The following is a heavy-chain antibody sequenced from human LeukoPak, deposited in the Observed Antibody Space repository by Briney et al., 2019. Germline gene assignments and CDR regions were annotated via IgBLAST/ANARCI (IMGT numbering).Heavy chain of an antibody. V-gene: IGHV3-30*18. Sequence: GGSLRLSCAASGFTFSSYGMHWVRQAPGKGLEWVAVISHDGSSKYFADSVKGRFTISRDNPKNMLDLQMHSLRAEDTAVYYCAKSIRFCSGSSCFAGYYNYGLHVWGQGTTVIVSS. CDR1: GFTFSSYG. CDR3: AKSIRFCSGSSCFAGYYNYGLHV. CDR2: ISHDGSSK. D-gene: IGHD2-2*01. J-gene: IGHJ6*02.